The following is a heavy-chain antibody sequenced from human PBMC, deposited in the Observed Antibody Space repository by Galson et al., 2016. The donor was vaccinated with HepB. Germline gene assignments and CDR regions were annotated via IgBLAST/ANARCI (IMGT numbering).Heavy chain of an antibody. V-gene: IGHV3-30-3*01. CDR3: SRAERWYNFDL. CDR2: TPYDGSNE. D-gene: IGHD4-23*01. J-gene: IGHJ2*01. Sequence: SLRLSCAASGFTFNSYSMHWVRQAPGKGLDWVAVTPYDGSNEYYADSVKGRFTISRDNSKNTLYLQMNSLRLEDTAVYYCSRAERWYNFDLWGRGTLVTVSS. CDR1: GFTFNSYS.